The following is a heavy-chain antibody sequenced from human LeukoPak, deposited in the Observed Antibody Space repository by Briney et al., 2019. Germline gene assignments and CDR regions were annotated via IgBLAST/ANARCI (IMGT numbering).Heavy chain of an antibody. J-gene: IGHJ4*02. D-gene: IGHD2-2*02. CDR1: GFTFTTYW. CDR2: MKPDGSEK. Sequence: GGSLRLSCAASGFTFTTYWMSWVRQAPGKGLEWVANMKPDGSEKYYVDSVKGRFTISRDNAKNSLYLQMNSLRAEDTAVYYCARARYCSDTRCYKDYWGQGTLVTVSS. CDR3: ARARYCSDTRCYKDY. V-gene: IGHV3-7*01.